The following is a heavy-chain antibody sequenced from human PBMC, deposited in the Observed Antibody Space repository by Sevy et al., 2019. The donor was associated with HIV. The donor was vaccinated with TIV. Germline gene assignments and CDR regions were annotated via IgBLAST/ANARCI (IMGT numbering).Heavy chain of an antibody. Sequence: GGSLRLSCAASGFTFSNYAMTWVRQAPGKGLEWVSTISGGGTITYYANSMKGRFTVSRDNSKNALYMQMNTLRADDTAVYDCAKNPGMAATGLYGMDVWGQGTTVTVSS. CDR2: ISGGGTIT. CDR3: AKNPGMAATGLYGMDV. CDR1: GFTFSNYA. D-gene: IGHD6-13*01. J-gene: IGHJ6*02. V-gene: IGHV3-23*01.